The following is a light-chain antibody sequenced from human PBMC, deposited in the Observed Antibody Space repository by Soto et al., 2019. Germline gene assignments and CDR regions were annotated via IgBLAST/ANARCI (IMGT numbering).Light chain of an antibody. Sequence: QSVLTQPPSVSGAPGQRVTISCTGSSSNIGAGYDVHWYQQLPGTAPKLLIYGNSNRPSGVPDRFSGSKSGTSASLAITGLQAEDEADYYCHSYGSSLSGLYVFGTGTKLTVL. J-gene: IGLJ1*01. CDR3: HSYGSSLSGLYV. V-gene: IGLV1-40*01. CDR2: GNS. CDR1: SSNIGAGYD.